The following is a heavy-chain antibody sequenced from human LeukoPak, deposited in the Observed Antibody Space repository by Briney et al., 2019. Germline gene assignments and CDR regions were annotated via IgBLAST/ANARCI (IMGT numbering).Heavy chain of an antibody. V-gene: IGHV3-21*01. CDR1: GFTFSSYS. CDR3: ARGLGAMNPFYFDY. J-gene: IGHJ4*02. CDR2: ISSSSSYI. Sequence: GGSLRLSCAASGFTFSSYSMNWVRQAPGKGLEWVSSISSSSSYIYYADSVKGRFTISRDNAKNSLYLQMNSLRAEDTAVYYCARGLGAMNPFYFDYWGQGTLVTVSS. D-gene: IGHD4/OR15-4a*01.